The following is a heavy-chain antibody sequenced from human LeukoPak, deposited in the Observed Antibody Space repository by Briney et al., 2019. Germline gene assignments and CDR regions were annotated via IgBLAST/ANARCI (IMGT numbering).Heavy chain of an antibody. CDR3: ARVGPYYYDSSGYYYVVLFDY. J-gene: IGHJ4*02. CDR2: ISAYKCNT. D-gene: IGHD3-22*01. V-gene: IGHV1-18*01. Sequence: GASVNVSCKASGYTFTSYGISWVRQAPGQGLEWMGWISAYKCNTNYAQKLQGRVTMTTDTSTSTAYMELRSLRSDDTAVYYCARVGPYYYDSSGYYYVVLFDYWGQGTLVTVSS. CDR1: GYTFTSYG.